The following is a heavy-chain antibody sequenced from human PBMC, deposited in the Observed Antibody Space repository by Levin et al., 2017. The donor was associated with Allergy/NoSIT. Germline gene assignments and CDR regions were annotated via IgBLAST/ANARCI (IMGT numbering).Heavy chain of an antibody. CDR1: GFPFSSYA. CDR3: SFHPSGYEGAELDY. D-gene: IGHD5-12*01. V-gene: IGHV3-23*01. CDR2: ISTDGVTT. J-gene: IGHJ4*02. Sequence: GGSLRLSCAASGFPFSSYAMSWVRQPPGKGLEWVSGISTDGVTTYYADSVEGRFTISRDNSKHTVSLQMNSLRAGDTAVYYCSFHPSGYEGAELDYWGQGTLFTVSS.